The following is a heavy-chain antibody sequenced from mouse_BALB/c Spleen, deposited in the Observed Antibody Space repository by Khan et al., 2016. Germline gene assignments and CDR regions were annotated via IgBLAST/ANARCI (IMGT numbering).Heavy chain of an antibody. D-gene: IGHD2-13*01. V-gene: IGHV9-3*02. Sequence: QIQLVQSGPELKKPGETVKISCKASEYTFTNYGMNWVKQAPGKGLKRMGWINTHTGEPTYAEEFKGRFAFSLEASASTAYLQINSLKNEDSSTYFCARTGDYPYYAMDYGGQGTSVTVSS. CDR3: ARTGDYPYYAMDY. CDR2: INTHTGEP. CDR1: EYTFTNYG. J-gene: IGHJ4*01.